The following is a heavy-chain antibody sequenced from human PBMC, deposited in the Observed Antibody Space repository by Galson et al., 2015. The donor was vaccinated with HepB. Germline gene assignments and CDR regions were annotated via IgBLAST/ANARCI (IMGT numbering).Heavy chain of an antibody. CDR1: GFIFSAYA. J-gene: IGHJ3*02. CDR2: ISGSGSNT. D-gene: IGHD6-19*01. V-gene: IGHV3-23*01. Sequence: SLRLSCAASGFIFSAYAMSWVRLAPGKGLEAVSAISGSGSNTYYADSVKGRFTISRDNSKNSLFLQINSLRAEDAAIYFCTRDRQQWLVPHALEIWGPGTVVAVSS. CDR3: TRDRQQWLVPHALEI.